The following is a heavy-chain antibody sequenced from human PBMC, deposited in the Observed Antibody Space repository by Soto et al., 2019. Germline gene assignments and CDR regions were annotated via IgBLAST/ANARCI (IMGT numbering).Heavy chain of an antibody. V-gene: IGHV4-59*01. D-gene: IGHD1-26*01. J-gene: IGHJ4*02. CDR1: GDSTSGYY. CDR3: AKGLGGTPFGFDY. Sequence: SETLSLTCSVSGDSTSGYYWSWIRQPPGKGLEWIGYIYYSGSTNYNPSLESRVTISIDTSKNQFSLNLSSVTAADTAVYYCAKGLGGTPFGFDYWGQGTLVTVSS. CDR2: IYYSGST.